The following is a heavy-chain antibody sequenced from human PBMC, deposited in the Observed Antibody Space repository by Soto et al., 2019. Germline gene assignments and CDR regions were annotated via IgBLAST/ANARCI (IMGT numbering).Heavy chain of an antibody. D-gene: IGHD4-17*01. CDR2: MNPNSGNT. Sequence: AASVAVCWTACGEAFNICDSNWVRQATGQGLEWMGWMNPNSGNTGYAQKFQGRVTMTRNTSISTAYMELSSLRADETAVYYWARDPLTATVILENYWGQGTL. CDR1: GEAFNICD. J-gene: IGHJ4*02. V-gene: IGHV1-8*01. CDR3: ARDPLTATVILENY.